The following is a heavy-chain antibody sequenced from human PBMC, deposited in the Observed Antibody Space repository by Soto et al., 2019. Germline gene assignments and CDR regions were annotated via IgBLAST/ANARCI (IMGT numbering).Heavy chain of an antibody. J-gene: IGHJ6*02. Sequence: LRLSCAASGLTFSDHAMHWVRQAPGKGLEWVAVIRFDGTYKYYADSVKGRFIISRDNSENTLHLQMKSLRVEDTGVYYCAREGGRMTMIARMDVWGQGTTVTVSS. CDR1: GLTFSDHA. D-gene: IGHD3-22*01. V-gene: IGHV3-30-3*01. CDR3: AREGGRMTMIARMDV. CDR2: IRFDGTYK.